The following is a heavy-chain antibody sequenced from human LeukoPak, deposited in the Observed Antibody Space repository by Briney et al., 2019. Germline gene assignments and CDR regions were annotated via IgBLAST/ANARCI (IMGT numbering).Heavy chain of an antibody. J-gene: IGHJ4*02. Sequence: ASVKVSCKASGDTFTGYFLHWVRQAPGQGLEWMGWINPNSGGTNYAQKFQGRVTMTRDTSISTAYMELSRLRSDDTVVYYCAREFEYSSSTLLGYWGQGTLVTVSS. CDR1: GDTFTGYF. D-gene: IGHD6-6*01. CDR2: INPNSGGT. CDR3: AREFEYSSSTLLGY. V-gene: IGHV1-2*02.